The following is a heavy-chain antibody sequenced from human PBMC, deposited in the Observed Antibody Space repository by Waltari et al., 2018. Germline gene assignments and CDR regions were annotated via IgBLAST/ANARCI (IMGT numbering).Heavy chain of an antibody. CDR1: GYTFPHSF. CDR2: INALNGGP. J-gene: IGHJ5*02. D-gene: IGHD3-16*02. Sequence: QGQLVQSESMVMKPGASLRISCRASGYTFPHSFIHWVRQAPGQGLEWLGSINALNGGPKYARRFQGRVAFSRDTSVSTAFMEVSRLTLDDAGTYFCARGAASFDAAFLDPWGQGTLVAVSS. V-gene: IGHV1-2*02. CDR3: ARGAASFDAAFLDP.